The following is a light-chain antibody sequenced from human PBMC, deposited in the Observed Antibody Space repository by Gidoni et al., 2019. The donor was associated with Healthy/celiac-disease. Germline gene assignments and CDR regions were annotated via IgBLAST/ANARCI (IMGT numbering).Light chain of an antibody. CDR2: DAS. CDR3: QQYDNLLLT. CDR1: QDISNY. V-gene: IGKV1-33*01. Sequence: DLHMPQSPSSLYASVGDRVTITCQSSQDISNYLNWYQQKPGKAPKLLIYDASNLEKGVPSRFSGSGSGTDFTFTISSLQPEDIATYYCQQYDNLLLTFGGGTKVEIK. J-gene: IGKJ4*01.